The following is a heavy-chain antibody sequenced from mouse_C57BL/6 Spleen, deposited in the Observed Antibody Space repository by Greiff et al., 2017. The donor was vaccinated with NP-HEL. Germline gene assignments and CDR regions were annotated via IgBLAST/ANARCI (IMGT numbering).Heavy chain of an antibody. V-gene: IGHV14-2*01. Sequence: EVKLVESGAELVKPGASVKLSCTASGFNIKDYYMHWVKQRTEQGLEWIGRIDPEDGETKYAPKFQGKATITADTSSNTAYLQLSSLTSEDTAVYYCASWDLAYWGQGTLVTVSA. CDR2: IDPEDGET. CDR3: ASWDLAY. D-gene: IGHD4-1*01. CDR1: GFNIKDYY. J-gene: IGHJ3*01.